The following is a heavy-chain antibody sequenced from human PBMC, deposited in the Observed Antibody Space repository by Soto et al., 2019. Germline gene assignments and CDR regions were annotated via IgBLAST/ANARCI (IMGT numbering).Heavy chain of an antibody. D-gene: IGHD1-26*01. J-gene: IGHJ6*03. V-gene: IGHV3-23*01. CDR3: AKDGSFTSGHMDV. Sequence: GGSLRLSCAASGFTFSTYAMSWVRQAPRKGLEWVSLISVGADSTFYADSVKGRFTISRDNSKNTLYLQMTSLRAEDTAVYYCAKDGSFTSGHMDVWGKGTTVTVSS. CDR1: GFTFSTYA. CDR2: ISVGADST.